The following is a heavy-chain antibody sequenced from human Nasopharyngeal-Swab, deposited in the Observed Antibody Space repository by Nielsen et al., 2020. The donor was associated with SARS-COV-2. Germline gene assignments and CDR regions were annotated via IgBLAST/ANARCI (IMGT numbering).Heavy chain of an antibody. D-gene: IGHD6-13*01. CDR3: ARGGVAAAGTDY. Sequence: SETLSRTCAVYGGSFSGYYWSWIRQPPGKGLEWIGEINHSGSTNYNPSLKSRVTISVDTSKNQFSLKLSSVTAADTAVYYCARGGVAAAGTDYWGQGTLVTVSS. CDR2: INHSGST. V-gene: IGHV4-34*01. CDR1: GGSFSGYY. J-gene: IGHJ4*02.